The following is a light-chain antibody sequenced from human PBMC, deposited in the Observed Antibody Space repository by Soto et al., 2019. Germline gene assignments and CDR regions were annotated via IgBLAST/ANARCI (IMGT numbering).Light chain of an antibody. V-gene: IGLV2-14*03. CDR3: ISYTSSTPLV. CDR2: GVD. J-gene: IGLJ2*01. CDR1: SSDVGGYNY. Sequence: QSALTQPASVSGSPGQSITISCTGTSSDVGGYNYVSWYQHQPGKAPKLMFYGVDNRPSGVSNRFSASKSGNTTSLTISGPQADDEADYYCISYTSSTPLVLGGGTKLTVL.